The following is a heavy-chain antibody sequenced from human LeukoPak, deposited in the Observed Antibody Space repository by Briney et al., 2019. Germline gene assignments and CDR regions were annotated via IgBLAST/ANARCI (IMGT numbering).Heavy chain of an antibody. Sequence: QSGGSLRLSCAASGFTFSSYAMSWVRQAPGKGLEWASAISGGGGSTDYADSVKGRFTISRDNSKNTLYLQINSLRAEDTAVYYCAKARPGFDYWGLGTLVTVSS. J-gene: IGHJ4*02. V-gene: IGHV3-23*01. CDR3: AKARPGFDY. CDR1: GFTFSSYA. CDR2: ISGGGGST.